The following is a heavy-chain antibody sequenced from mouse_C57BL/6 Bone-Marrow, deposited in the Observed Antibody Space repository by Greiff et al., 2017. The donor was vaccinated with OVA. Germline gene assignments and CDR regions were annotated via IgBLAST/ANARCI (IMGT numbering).Heavy chain of an antibody. CDR3: ARRGGSPYWDFDV. J-gene: IGHJ1*03. D-gene: IGHD1-1*01. CDR2: ISYSGST. CDR1: GYSITSDY. Sequence: EVKLQESGPGLAKPSQTLSLTCSVTGYSITSDYWNWIRKFPGNKLEYMGYISYSGSTYYTPSLKSRISITRDTSKNQYYLQLNAVTTEDTATYYCARRGGSPYWDFDVWGTGTTVTVAS. V-gene: IGHV3-8*01.